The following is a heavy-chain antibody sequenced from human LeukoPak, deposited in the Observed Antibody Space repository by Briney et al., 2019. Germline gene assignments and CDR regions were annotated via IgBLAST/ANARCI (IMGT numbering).Heavy chain of an antibody. V-gene: IGHV4-39*01. J-gene: IGHJ1*01. CDR3: ARHFVGHYDSGSYVQH. Sequence: SETLSLTCTVSSGSISSRNYYWGWIRQPPGKGLEWVGTIYYSGNTNYNPSLKSRVTISIDTSKNQFSLKLASVTAADTAVYYCARHFVGHYDSGSYVQHWGQGTLVTVSS. CDR2: IYYSGNT. CDR1: SGSISSRNYY. D-gene: IGHD3-22*01.